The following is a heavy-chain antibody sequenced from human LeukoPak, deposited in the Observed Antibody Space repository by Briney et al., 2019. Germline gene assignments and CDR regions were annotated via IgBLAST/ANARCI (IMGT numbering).Heavy chain of an antibody. CDR3: AKDWANGDYIDH. CDR2: VSYDGTNE. D-gene: IGHD2-8*01. Sequence: PGGSLRLSCAASGFTFSDYGMHWVRQAPGKGLEWVAVVSYDGTNEKYADPVKGRFTISRDNSKNTLSLQMNSLRADDTAVYYCAKDWANGDYIDHWGQGTLVTVSS. J-gene: IGHJ4*02. CDR1: GFTFSDYG. V-gene: IGHV3-30*18.